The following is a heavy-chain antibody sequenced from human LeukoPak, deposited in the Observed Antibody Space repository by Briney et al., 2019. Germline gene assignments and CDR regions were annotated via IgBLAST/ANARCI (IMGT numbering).Heavy chain of an antibody. J-gene: IGHJ3*02. CDR3: ARYIVSYPHDAFDI. CDR1: GDSISSGRYY. D-gene: IGHD1-26*01. V-gene: IGHV4-61*02. CDR2: IHPRGIT. Sequence: SETLSLTCSVSGDSISSGRYYWTWIRQPAGKGLQWIGRIHPRGITNYNPSLKSRVTLSVDTSKNQFSLKLSSVTAADTAFYYCARYIVSYPHDAFDIWGQGTMVTVSS.